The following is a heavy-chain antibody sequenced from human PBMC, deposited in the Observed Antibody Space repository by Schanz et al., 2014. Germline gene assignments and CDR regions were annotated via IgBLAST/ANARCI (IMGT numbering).Heavy chain of an antibody. CDR3: AKDRWRATVMVDAFDI. Sequence: EVQLVESGGGLVQSGGSLRLSCAASGFSFSDYSMNWVRQAPGKGLEWVSGISGSGVITYYEDSVKGRFTISRDNSKNTVHLQMNSLRAEDTAVYFCAKDRWRATVMVDAFDIWGQGTKVTVSS. CDR2: ISGSGVIT. D-gene: IGHD4-4*01. J-gene: IGHJ3*02. CDR1: GFSFSDYS. V-gene: IGHV3-23*04.